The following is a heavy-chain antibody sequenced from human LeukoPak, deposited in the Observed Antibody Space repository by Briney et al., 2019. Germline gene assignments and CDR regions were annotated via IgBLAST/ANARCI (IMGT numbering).Heavy chain of an antibody. Sequence: PGMSLRLSCAASVLTFSDYSLHWVLWAPGKGLEWVAVISHGGDTKHYADSVKGRFTISRDNSKNTQYLQMNSLRPEDTAVYYCATTSDYYFTGDLQWGQGTLVSVSS. V-gene: IGHV3-30-3*01. D-gene: IGHD3-22*01. J-gene: IGHJ4*02. CDR2: ISHGGDTK. CDR1: VLTFSDYS. CDR3: ATTSDYYFTGDLQ.